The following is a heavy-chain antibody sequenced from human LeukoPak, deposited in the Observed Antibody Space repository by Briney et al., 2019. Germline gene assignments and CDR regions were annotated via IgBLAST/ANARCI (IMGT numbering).Heavy chain of an antibody. CDR1: GGSISSGDYY. CDR2: IYYSGST. J-gene: IGHJ5*02. D-gene: IGHD2-2*01. CDR3: AREIVVVPAALNWFDA. Sequence: PQTLSLSCTVSGGSISSGDYYWSWIRQPPGKGLEWIGYIYYSGSTYYNPSLKSRVTISVDTSKNQFSLKLSSVTAADTAVYYCAREIVVVPAALNWFDAWGQGTLVTVSS. V-gene: IGHV4-30-4*08.